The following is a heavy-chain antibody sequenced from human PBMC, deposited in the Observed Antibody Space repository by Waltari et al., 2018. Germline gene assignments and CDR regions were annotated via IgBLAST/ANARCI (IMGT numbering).Heavy chain of an antibody. J-gene: IGHJ6*02. V-gene: IGHV1-3*01. CDR3: ATLSIAAAMDV. CDR2: INAGNGNT. CDR1: GYTFTSYA. Sequence: QVQLVQSGAEVKKPGASVKVSCKASGYTFTSYAMHWLRQAPGQRLEWMGWINAGNGNTKYSQKFQGRVTITRDTSASTAYMELSSLRSEDTAVYYCATLSIAAAMDVWGQGTTVTVSS. D-gene: IGHD6-13*01.